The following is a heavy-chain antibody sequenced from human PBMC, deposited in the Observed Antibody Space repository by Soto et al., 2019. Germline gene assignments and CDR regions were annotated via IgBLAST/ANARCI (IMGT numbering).Heavy chain of an antibody. D-gene: IGHD3-9*01. CDR1: GFTFSSYA. V-gene: IGHV3-23*01. J-gene: IGHJ6*02. CDR3: AKDEVRYFENLYYYYGMDV. CDR2: ISGSGGST. Sequence: GGSLRLSCAASGFTFSSYAMSWVRQAPGKGLEWVSAISGSGGSTYYADSGKGRFTISRDNSKNTLYLQMNSLRAEDTAVYYCAKDEVRYFENLYYYYGMDVWGQGTTVTVSS.